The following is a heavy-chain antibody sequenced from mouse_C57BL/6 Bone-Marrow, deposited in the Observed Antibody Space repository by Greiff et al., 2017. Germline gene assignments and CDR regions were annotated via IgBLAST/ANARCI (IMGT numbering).Heavy chain of an antibody. V-gene: IGHV1-26*01. CDR3: ATIYYDSDY. J-gene: IGHJ2*01. CDR2: INPNNGGT. D-gene: IGHD2-4*01. Sequence: EVQLQQSGPELVKPGASVKISCKASGYTFTDYYMNWVKQSHGKSLEWIGDINPNNGGTSYNQKFKGKATLTVDKSSSTAYMELRSLTSEDSAVYYCATIYYDSDYWGQGTTLTVSS. CDR1: GYTFTDYY.